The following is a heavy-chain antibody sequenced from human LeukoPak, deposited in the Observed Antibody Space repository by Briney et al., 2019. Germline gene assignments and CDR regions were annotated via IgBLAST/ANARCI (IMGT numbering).Heavy chain of an antibody. V-gene: IGHV3-53*01. CDR1: GFTVSSKY. CDR2: IYSGGST. J-gene: IGHJ4*02. CDR3: AKEFDSSRY. Sequence: GGSLRLSCVASGFTVSSKYMSWVRQAPGKGLEWVSVIYSGGSTYYGESVKGRFTISRDNSKNTVYLQMNSLRAEDTAVYYCAKEFDSSRYWGQGTLVTVSS.